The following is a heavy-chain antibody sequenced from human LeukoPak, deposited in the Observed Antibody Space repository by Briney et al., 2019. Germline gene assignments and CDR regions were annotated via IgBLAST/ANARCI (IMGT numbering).Heavy chain of an antibody. CDR3: ARGSDYHYYMDV. J-gene: IGHJ6*03. D-gene: IGHD6-6*01. V-gene: IGHV3-33*01. Sequence: PGGSLRLSCAAFGFTFSSYGFHWVRQAPGKGLEWVAVIWYDGSQKYYVDSVKGRFTGSRDNSKNTVYLQMNSLRVEDTAVYYCARGSDYHYYMDVWGKGTTVTVSS. CDR2: IWYDGSQK. CDR1: GFTFSSYG.